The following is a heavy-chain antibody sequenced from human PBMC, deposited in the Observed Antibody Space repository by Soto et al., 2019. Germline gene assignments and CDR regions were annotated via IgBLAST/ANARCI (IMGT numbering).Heavy chain of an antibody. J-gene: IGHJ6*02. CDR2: ISYDGSNK. D-gene: IGHD3-3*01. CDR3: AKGSDYDFWSGYTNLYYYYYGMDV. V-gene: IGHV3-30*18. CDR1: GFTFSSYG. Sequence: GGSLRLPCAASGFTFSSYGMHWVRQAPGKGLEWVAVISYDGSNKYYADSVKGRFTISRDNSKNTLYLQMNSLRAEDTAVYYCAKGSDYDFWSGYTNLYYYYYGMDVWGQGTTVTVSS.